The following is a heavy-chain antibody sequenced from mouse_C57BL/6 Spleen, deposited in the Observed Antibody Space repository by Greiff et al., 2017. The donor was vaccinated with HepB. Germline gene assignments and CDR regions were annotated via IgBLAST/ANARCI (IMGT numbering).Heavy chain of an antibody. J-gene: IGHJ3*01. CDR3: ARNDKYSNLGFAY. Sequence: QVQLQQSGPGLVAPSQSLSITCTVSGFSLTSYGVYWVRQPPGKGLVWLVVIWSDGSTTYNSALKSRLSISKDKSKSQDFIKINSLQTDDTAMYYCARNDKYSNLGFAYWGQGTLVTVTA. D-gene: IGHD2-5*01. CDR1: GFSLTSYG. CDR2: IWSDGST. V-gene: IGHV2-6*02.